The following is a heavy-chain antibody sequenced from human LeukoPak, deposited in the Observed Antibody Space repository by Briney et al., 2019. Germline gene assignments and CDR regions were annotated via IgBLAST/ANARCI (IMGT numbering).Heavy chain of an antibody. Sequence: SETLSLTCTVSGGSISSSSYYWGWIRQPPGKGLEWIGSIYYSGSTYYNPSLKSRVTISVDTSKNQFSLKLSPVTAADTAVYYCARHTAPLCTSCYNNYYYMDVWGKGTTVTVSS. V-gene: IGHV4-39*01. CDR3: ARHTAPLCTSCYNNYYYMDV. CDR2: IYYSGST. J-gene: IGHJ6*03. CDR1: GGSISSSSYY. D-gene: IGHD2-2*02.